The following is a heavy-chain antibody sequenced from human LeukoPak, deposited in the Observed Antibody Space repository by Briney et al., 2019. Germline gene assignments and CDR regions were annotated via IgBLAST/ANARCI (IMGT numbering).Heavy chain of an antibody. CDR1: GYSFNDYY. Sequence: SVKVSCKASGYSFNDYYIHWVRQAPGQGLEWMGWISPSSGGTNYAQNFQGRVTMTRDTSITTAYMELSGLTSDDTALYYCARNYGGTSKYFDYWGQGTLVTVSS. J-gene: IGHJ4*02. D-gene: IGHD4-23*01. CDR3: ARNYGGTSKYFDY. V-gene: IGHV1-2*02. CDR2: ISPSSGGT.